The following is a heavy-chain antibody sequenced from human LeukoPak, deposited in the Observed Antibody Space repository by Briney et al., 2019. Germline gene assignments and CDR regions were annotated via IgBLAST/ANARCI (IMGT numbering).Heavy chain of an antibody. D-gene: IGHD5/OR15-5a*01. CDR3: SRSQFVSYPA. CDR2: SDPSNDDT. V-gene: IGHV1-2*02. CDR1: GYTFTRHP. Sequence: ASVKVSCKASGYTFTRHPIHWVRQATCQGLEWMGYSDPSNDDTTHAQELQGRVTMTADTSIRPAYMELSRLRSDDTAVYFCSRSQFVSYPAWGQGALVTVSS. J-gene: IGHJ5*02.